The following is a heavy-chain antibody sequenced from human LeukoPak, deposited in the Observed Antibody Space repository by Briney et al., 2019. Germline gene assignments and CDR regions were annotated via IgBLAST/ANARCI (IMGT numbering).Heavy chain of an antibody. D-gene: IGHD3-3*01. CDR3: ARSGVLRFLEWSSYFDY. V-gene: IGHV3-7*01. CDR1: GFTFSSYA. CDR2: IKQDGSEK. Sequence: PGGSLRLSCAASGFTFSSYAMHWVRQAPGKGLEWVANIKQDGSEKYYVDSVKGRFTISRDNAKNSLYLQMNSLRAEDTAVYYCARSGVLRFLEWSSYFDYWGQGTLVTVSS. J-gene: IGHJ4*02.